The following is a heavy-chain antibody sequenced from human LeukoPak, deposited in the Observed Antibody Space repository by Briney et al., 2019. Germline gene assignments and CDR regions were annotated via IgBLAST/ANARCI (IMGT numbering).Heavy chain of an antibody. D-gene: IGHD6-19*01. Sequence: DPSETLSLTCTVSGGSISSSYYYWGWIRQPPGKGLEWIGSVYYSGTTYYSPSLQSRVTMSVDTSKNQFSLKLSSVTAADTAVYYCARRNPMRYSSGWSVRREYYMDVWGKGTTVTISS. V-gene: IGHV4-39*07. J-gene: IGHJ6*03. CDR1: GGSISSSYYY. CDR2: VYYSGTT. CDR3: ARRNPMRYSSGWSVRREYYMDV.